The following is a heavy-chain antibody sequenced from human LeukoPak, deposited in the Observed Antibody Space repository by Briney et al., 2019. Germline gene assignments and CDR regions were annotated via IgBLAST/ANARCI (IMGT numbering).Heavy chain of an antibody. V-gene: IGHV3-23*01. J-gene: IGHJ4*02. D-gene: IGHD3-22*01. CDR2: ISGSGGST. CDR3: ARGRPNYYDTSGYYYGGYYFDY. Sequence: PGGSLRLSCAASGFTFSSYGMSWVRQAPGKGLEWVSAISGSGGSTYYADSVKGRFTISRDNSKNTLYLQMNSLRAEDTAVYYCARGRPNYYDTSGYYYGGYYFDYWGQGALVTVSS. CDR1: GFTFSSYG.